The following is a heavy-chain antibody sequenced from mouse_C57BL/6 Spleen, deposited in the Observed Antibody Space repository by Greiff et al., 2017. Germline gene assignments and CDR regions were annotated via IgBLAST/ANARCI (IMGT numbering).Heavy chain of an antibody. Sequence: QVQLQQPGAELVKPGASVKLSCKASGYTFTSYWMHWVKQRPGQGLEWIGMIHPNSGSTNYNEKFKSKATLTVDKSSSTAYMQLSSLTSEDSAVYYCARNDSSGYGFAYWGQGTLVTVSA. V-gene: IGHV1-64*01. CDR2: IHPNSGST. D-gene: IGHD3-2*02. J-gene: IGHJ3*01. CDR1: GYTFTSYW. CDR3: ARNDSSGYGFAY.